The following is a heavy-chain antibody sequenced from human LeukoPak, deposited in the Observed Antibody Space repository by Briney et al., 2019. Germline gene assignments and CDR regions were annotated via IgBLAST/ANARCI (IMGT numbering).Heavy chain of an antibody. CDR2: ILGSGDT. J-gene: IGHJ4*02. D-gene: IGHD1-26*01. Sequence: GGSLRLSCAASGFSVTNNYMSWVRQAPGKGLEWVSTILGSGDTWSADSVKGRFTISRDNSKNTLYLQMNSLRAEDTAVYYCAKELVGATVDYWGQGTLVTVSS. CDR1: GFSVTNNY. CDR3: AKELVGATVDY. V-gene: IGHV3-66*03.